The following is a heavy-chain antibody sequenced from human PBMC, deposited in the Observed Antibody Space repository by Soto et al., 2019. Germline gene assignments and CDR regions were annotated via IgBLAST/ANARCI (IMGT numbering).Heavy chain of an antibody. CDR1: SGSISSTIYS. D-gene: IGHD2-21*01. Sequence: SETLSLTCTVSSGSISSTIYSWDWIRQPPGKGLEWIGSIFYSGSTYYNPSLKSRVTISVDTSKNQFSLTLTSVTAADTAVYYCARKYSWAFDIWGQGTMVTVSS. CDR2: IFYSGST. V-gene: IGHV4-39*07. J-gene: IGHJ3*02. CDR3: ARKYSWAFDI.